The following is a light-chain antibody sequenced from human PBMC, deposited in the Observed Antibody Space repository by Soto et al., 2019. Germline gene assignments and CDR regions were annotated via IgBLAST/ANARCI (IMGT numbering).Light chain of an antibody. CDR3: QQYSTSPHA. CDR1: QSTSTW. CDR2: EAS. J-gene: IGKJ1*01. V-gene: IGKV1-5*03. Sequence: DIQMTQSPSTLSASVGDRVTITCRASQSTSTWLAWYQQRPGKTPKLLISEASKLESGVPSRFSGGCSGTEFTLTISSLQPDDFATYYGQQYSTSPHAFGEGTKVEIK.